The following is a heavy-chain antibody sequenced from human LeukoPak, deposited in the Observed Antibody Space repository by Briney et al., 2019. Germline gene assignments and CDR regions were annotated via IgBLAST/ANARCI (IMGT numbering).Heavy chain of an antibody. CDR2: IRFDGTKT. D-gene: IGHD3-10*01. CDR3: ARDFDDVNGNYYYIPDY. Sequence: EGSLRLSCETSGFNFSTNGMHWVRQAPGKGLEWVSFIRFDGTKTFYGDSVRGRFTISRDNPKNTLYLQLSSLRGDDTAVYYCARDFDDVNGNYYYIPDYWGQGTLVTVSS. CDR1: GFNFSTNG. V-gene: IGHV3-30*02. J-gene: IGHJ4*02.